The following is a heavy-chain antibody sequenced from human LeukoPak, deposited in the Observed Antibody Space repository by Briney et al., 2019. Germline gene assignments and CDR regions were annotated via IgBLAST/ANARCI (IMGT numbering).Heavy chain of an antibody. CDR2: ISYDGSNK. D-gene: IGHD3-10*01. V-gene: IGHV3-30-3*01. J-gene: IGHJ4*02. Sequence: GGSLRLSCAASGFTLSNYAMHWVRQAPGKGLEWVAVISYDGSNKYNADSVKGRFTISRDNSKNTLYLQMSSLRAEDTAVYYCARNGYFGSGSSLYWGQGTLVTVSS. CDR3: ARNGYFGSGSSLY. CDR1: GFTLSNYA.